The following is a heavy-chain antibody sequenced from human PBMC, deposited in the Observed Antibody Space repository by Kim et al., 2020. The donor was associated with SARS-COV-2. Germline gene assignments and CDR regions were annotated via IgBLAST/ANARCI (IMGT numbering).Heavy chain of an antibody. Sequence: RFTISRDNSKNPLYLQMNSLRAEDTAVYYCARDPTYYYGLSAYYYYGMDVWGQGTTVTVSS. D-gene: IGHD3-10*01. J-gene: IGHJ6*02. CDR3: ARDPTYYYGLSAYYYYGMDV. V-gene: IGHV3-30*07.